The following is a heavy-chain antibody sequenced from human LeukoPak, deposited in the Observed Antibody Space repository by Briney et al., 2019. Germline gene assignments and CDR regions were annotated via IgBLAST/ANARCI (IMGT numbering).Heavy chain of an antibody. D-gene: IGHD3-22*01. Sequence: SETLSLTCAVYGGSFSGYYWSWIRRPPGKGLEWIGEINHSGSTNYNPSLKSRVTISVDTSKNQFSLKLSSVTAADTAVYYCARDRDYYDSSGIPRGNCFDYWGQGTLVTVSS. CDR1: GGSFSGYY. J-gene: IGHJ4*02. CDR3: ARDRDYYDSSGIPRGNCFDY. CDR2: INHSGST. V-gene: IGHV4-34*01.